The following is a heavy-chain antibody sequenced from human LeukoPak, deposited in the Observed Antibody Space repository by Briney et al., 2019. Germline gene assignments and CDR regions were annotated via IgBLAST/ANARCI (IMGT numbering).Heavy chain of an antibody. Sequence: SETLSLTCTVSGASISGFFWDWIRQPPGKGLEWIGYVHYSGGATYNPSLASRVTMSVDTSKNQFSLILTSVTAADTAVYYCARASTYGLASSYYAGFDYWGQGALVSVSA. CDR1: GASISGFF. V-gene: IGHV4-59*01. CDR2: VHYSGGA. D-gene: IGHD3-10*01. CDR3: ARASTYGLASSYYAGFDY. J-gene: IGHJ4*02.